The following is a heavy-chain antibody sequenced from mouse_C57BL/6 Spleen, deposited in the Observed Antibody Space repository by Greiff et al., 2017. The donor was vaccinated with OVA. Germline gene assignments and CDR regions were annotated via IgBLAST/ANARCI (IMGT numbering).Heavy chain of an antibody. V-gene: IGHV1-50*01. CDR2: IGPSDGYT. D-gene: IGHD1-1*01. CDR1: GSTFTSYW. CDR3: TRRDGSSYFDY. J-gene: IGHJ2*01. Sequence: QVQLQQPGAELVKPGASVKLSCKASGSTFTSYWMQWVKRRPGQGLEWIGEIGPSDGYTNYNQKLKGKATLTVDTSSSTAYTQLSSLTSEDSAVYYCTRRDGSSYFDYWGQGTPRTVSS.